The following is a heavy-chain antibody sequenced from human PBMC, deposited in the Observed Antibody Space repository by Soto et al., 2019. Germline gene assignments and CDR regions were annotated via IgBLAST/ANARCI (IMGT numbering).Heavy chain of an antibody. D-gene: IGHD2-2*01. J-gene: IGHJ6*02. CDR3: SRVGCSNSKCYTRGMDV. CDR2: IYSDGTT. CDR1: GGSISGYY. Sequence: QMHLQESGPGLVKPSETLSLTCTVSGGSISGYYWSWVRQPAGKGLEWVGRIYSDGTTNYSPSLKSRVTMSLDTSKDQFSLPLNSVTAADTAVYYCSRVGCSNSKCYTRGMDVWGQGTTVTVSS. V-gene: IGHV4-4*07.